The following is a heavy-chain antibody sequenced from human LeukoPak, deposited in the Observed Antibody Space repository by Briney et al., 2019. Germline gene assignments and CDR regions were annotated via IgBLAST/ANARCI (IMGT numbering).Heavy chain of an antibody. CDR1: GFTFSSYA. Sequence: GGSLRLFCAASGFTFSSYAMSWVRQAPGKGLEGGSAISGSGGSTYYADSVKARFTISRDNSKNTLYLQMNSLRAEDTAVYYCPKGGLKLAMVTWYYFDYWGQGTLVTASS. J-gene: IGHJ4*02. V-gene: IGHV3-23*01. D-gene: IGHD5-18*01. CDR3: PKGGLKLAMVTWYYFDY. CDR2: ISGSGGST.